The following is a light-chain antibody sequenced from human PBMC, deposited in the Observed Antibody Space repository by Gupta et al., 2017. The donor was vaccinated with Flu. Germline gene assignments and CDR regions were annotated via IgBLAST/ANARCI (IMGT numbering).Light chain of an antibody. V-gene: IGKV1-27*01. CDR3: QIDENVPKT. Sequence: IQMTQSPSSLSASVGDRFTITCRASQGISSYLAWYQQKPGRAPKLLIYTTPAVNSGIPSQFSGNGTGTDFTLTISSMQPEDVATYYCQIDENVPKTFGQGSKLEIK. CDR1: QGISSY. CDR2: TTP. J-gene: IGKJ1*01.